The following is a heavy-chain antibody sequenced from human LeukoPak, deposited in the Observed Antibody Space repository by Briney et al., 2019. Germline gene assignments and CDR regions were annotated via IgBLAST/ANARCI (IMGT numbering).Heavy chain of an antibody. J-gene: IGHJ5*02. CDR2: IYYSGST. CDR1: GGSISSGSYS. CDR3: ARGHSYYDFRSGYYHNWFDP. Sequence: SQTLSLTCAVSGGSISSGSYSWSWIRQPPGKGLEWIGSIYYSGSTYYNPSLKSRVTISVDTSKNQFSLKLSSVTAADTAVYYCARGHSYYDFRSGYYHNWFDPWGQGTLVTVSS. V-gene: IGHV4-39*07. D-gene: IGHD3-3*01.